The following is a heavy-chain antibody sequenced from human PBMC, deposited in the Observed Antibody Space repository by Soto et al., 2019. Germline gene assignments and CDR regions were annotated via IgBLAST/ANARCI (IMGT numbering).Heavy chain of an antibody. J-gene: IGHJ6*04. CDR2: IISVLGTT. CDR1: GGIFSSLT. CDR3: ASARISALPLYYMDI. Sequence: QVHLVQSGAEVTKPGSSVTVSCKASGGIFSSLTFSWVRQAPGQGLEWVGRIISVLGTTVYKETFQGRVTISADKSTNTVYMELSSLTSEDTAIYYCASARISALPLYYMDIWGKGTTVNVSS. D-gene: IGHD2-15*01. V-gene: IGHV1-69*08.